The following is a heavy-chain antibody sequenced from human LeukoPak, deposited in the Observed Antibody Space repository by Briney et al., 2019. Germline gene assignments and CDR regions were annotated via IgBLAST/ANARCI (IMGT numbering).Heavy chain of an antibody. CDR2: ITRSNYI. CDR3: AKDSRGSSAWNH. Sequence: PGGSLRLSCAASGFTFSSYSMNWVRQAPGKGLEWVSSITRSNYIYYADSVKGRFTISRDNSKNTLYLQMNSLRAEDTAVYYCAKDSRGSSAWNHWGQGTLVTVSS. D-gene: IGHD2-2*01. CDR1: GFTFSSYS. V-gene: IGHV3-21*04. J-gene: IGHJ5*02.